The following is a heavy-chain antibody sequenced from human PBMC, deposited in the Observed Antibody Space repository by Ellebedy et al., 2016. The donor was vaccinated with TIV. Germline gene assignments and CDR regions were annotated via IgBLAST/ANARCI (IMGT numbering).Heavy chain of an antibody. V-gene: IGHV3-7*03. CDR3: ARDVAQVGQVTFDC. J-gene: IGHJ4*02. CDR2: IHQDGSDE. CDR1: GFIFSGSW. Sequence: GESLKISCAASGFIFSGSWMTWVRQAPGNGLKWVANIHQDGSDEYYVDSVTGRFNISRDNAKNSLYLQMNSLRAEDTAMYYCARDVAQVGQVTFDCWGQGTLVTVSS. D-gene: IGHD2-21*02.